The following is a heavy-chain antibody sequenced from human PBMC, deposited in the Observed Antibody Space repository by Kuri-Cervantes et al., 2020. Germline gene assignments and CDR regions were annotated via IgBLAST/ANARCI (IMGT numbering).Heavy chain of an antibody. CDR3: TKETGDMDS. V-gene: IGHV3-15*01. D-gene: IGHD7-27*01. CDR2: IRSKTDGGTT. CDR1: RPTFSDAW. Sequence: GESLKISCVASRPTFSDAWMTWVRQAPGKGLEWVGHIRSKTDGGTTDYAAPVKGRFTISRDDSKNTVYLQMNNLNTDDTAVYYCTKETGDMDSWGQGTLVTVSS. J-gene: IGHJ5*01.